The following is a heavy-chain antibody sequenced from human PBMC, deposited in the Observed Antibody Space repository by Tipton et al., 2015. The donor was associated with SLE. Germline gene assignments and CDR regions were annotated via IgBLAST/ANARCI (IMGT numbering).Heavy chain of an antibody. CDR2: ISGSGGST. D-gene: IGHD4-17*01. CDR3: AKNDYGDYVPFDY. J-gene: IGHJ4*02. Sequence: GSLRLSCAASGFTFSSYWMSWVRQAPGKGLEWVSAISGSGGSTYYADSVKGRFTISRDNSRNTLYLQMNSLRAEDTAVYYCAKNDYGDYVPFDYWGQGTLVTVSS. V-gene: IGHV3-23*01. CDR1: GFTFSSYW.